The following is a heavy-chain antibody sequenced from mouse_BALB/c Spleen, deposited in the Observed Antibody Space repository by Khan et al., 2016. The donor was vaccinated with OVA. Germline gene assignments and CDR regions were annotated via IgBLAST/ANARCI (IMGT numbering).Heavy chain of an antibody. Sequence: QVQLKESGPGLVAPSQSLSITCTVSGFSLTDYCVSWIRQPPGKGLEWLGVIWGGGITYYNSALKSRLSISKDNSKSQVFLKMNSRQTEDTSMYYCAKHLNLYPYYFDYWGQGTTLTVSS. D-gene: IGHD1-3*01. CDR3: AKHLNLYPYYFDY. CDR1: GFSLTDYC. CDR2: IWGGGIT. V-gene: IGHV2-6-5*01. J-gene: IGHJ2*01.